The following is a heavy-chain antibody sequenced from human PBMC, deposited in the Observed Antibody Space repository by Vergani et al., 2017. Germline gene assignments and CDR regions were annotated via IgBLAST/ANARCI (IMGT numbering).Heavy chain of an antibody. D-gene: IGHD2-21*02. J-gene: IGHJ5*02. CDR1: GYTFTGNY. V-gene: IGHV1-2*02. Sequence: QVQLVQSGAEVKKPGASVKVSCKASGYTFTGNYMHWVRQAPGQGLEWMGWMNPKSGGTNYAQKFQGRVTMTRDTSISTAYMELNRLRSDDTAVYYCARDAVTASSNWFDPWGQGTLVTVYS. CDR3: ARDAVTASSNWFDP. CDR2: MNPKSGGT.